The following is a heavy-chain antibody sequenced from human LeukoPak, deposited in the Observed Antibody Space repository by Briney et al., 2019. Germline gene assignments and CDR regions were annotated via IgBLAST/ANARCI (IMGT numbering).Heavy chain of an antibody. D-gene: IGHD3-16*01. J-gene: IGHJ4*02. Sequence: ASVKVSCKASGDTFISYAISWVRQAPGQGLEWMGIINPSGGSTSYAQKFQGRVTMTRDTSTSTVYMELSSLRSEDTAVYYCARMLQGDYFDYWGQGTLVTVSS. CDR2: INPSGGST. V-gene: IGHV1-46*01. CDR1: GDTFISYA. CDR3: ARMLQGDYFDY.